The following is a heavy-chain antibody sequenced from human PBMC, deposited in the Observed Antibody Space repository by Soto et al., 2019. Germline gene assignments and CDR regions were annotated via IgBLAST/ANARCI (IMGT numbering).Heavy chain of an antibody. CDR2: IYYSGST. Sequence: SETLSLTCTVSGGSISSGCYYWSWIRQHPGKGLEWIGYIYYSGSTYYNPSLKSRVTISVDTSKNQFSLKLSSVTAADTAVYYCARQARVVVVAATPPWFDPWGQGTLVTVSS. J-gene: IGHJ5*02. V-gene: IGHV4-31*03. CDR1: GGSISSGCYY. CDR3: ARQARVVVVAATPPWFDP. D-gene: IGHD2-15*01.